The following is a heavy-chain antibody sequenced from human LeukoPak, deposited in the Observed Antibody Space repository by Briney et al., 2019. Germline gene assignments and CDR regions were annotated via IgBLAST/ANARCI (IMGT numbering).Heavy chain of an antibody. CDR1: GGSISPNY. V-gene: IGHV4-59*01. J-gene: IGHJ3*02. Sequence: NPSETLSLTCSVSGGSISPNYWGWIRQPPGKGLEWIGFIYYTGSTNYNPSLKSRVTISIDTSKSHFSLKLSSLTAADTAVYYCARLLDYDSSGYPDTFDIWGQGTMVTVSS. D-gene: IGHD3-22*01. CDR3: ARLLDYDSSGYPDTFDI. CDR2: IYYTGST.